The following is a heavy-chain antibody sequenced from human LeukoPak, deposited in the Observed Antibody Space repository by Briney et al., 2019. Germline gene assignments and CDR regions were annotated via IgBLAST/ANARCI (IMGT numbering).Heavy chain of an antibody. Sequence: GGSLRLSCAASGFTFSSCAMTWVRQAPGKGLECVSSISGSGATTYCADSVKGRFTISRDSSNNTVYLQMNSLRAEDTAVYYCAKDQSRVGASDPFDYWGQGMQVGVSS. D-gene: IGHD1-26*01. J-gene: IGHJ4*02. CDR1: GFTFSSCA. V-gene: IGHV3-23*01. CDR3: AKDQSRVGASDPFDY. CDR2: ISGSGATT.